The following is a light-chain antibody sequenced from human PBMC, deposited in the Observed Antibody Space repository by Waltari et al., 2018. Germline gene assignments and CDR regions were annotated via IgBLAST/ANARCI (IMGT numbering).Light chain of an antibody. J-gene: IGKJ1*01. CDR2: GTS. CDR3: QQYDYWPWT. Sequence: IVMTQSPATLSLSPGESAPLSCRASQSVRSTFAWFQQNPGQPPRLLICGTSTRATGIPARFTGSGSGTEFSLTISSLQPEDFATYYCQQYDYWPWTFGQGTRVETK. CDR1: QSVRST. V-gene: IGKV3D-15*01.